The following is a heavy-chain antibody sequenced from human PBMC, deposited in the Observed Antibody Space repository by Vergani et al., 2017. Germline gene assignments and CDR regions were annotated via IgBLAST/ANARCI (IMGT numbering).Heavy chain of an antibody. V-gene: IGHV1-2*02. CDR2: INPNSGGT. Sequence: QVQLVESGGGVVQPGRSLRLSCAASGFTFTGYYMHWVRQAPGQGLEWMGWINPNSGGTNYAQKFQGRVTMTRDTSISTAYMELSRLRSDDTAVYYCARGLLSSGYLFDYWGQGTLVTVSS. J-gene: IGHJ4*02. CDR1: GFTFTGYY. CDR3: ARGLLSSGYLFDY. D-gene: IGHD3-22*01.